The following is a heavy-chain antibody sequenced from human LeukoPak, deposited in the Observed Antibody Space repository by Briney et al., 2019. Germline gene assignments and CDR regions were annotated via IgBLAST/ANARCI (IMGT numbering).Heavy chain of an antibody. CDR1: GFTVSNNY. J-gene: IGHJ4*02. V-gene: IGHV3-30-3*01. CDR3: ARDPDYYGSGSIDY. Sequence: GGSLRLSCAASGFTVSNNYMSWVRQAPGKGLEWVAVISYDGSNKYYADSVKGRFTISRDNSKNTLYLQMNSLRAEDTAVYYCARDPDYYGSGSIDYWGQGTLVTVSS. CDR2: ISYDGSNK. D-gene: IGHD3-10*01.